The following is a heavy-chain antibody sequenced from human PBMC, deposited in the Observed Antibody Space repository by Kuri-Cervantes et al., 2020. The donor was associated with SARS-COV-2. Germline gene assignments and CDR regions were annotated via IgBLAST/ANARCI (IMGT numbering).Heavy chain of an antibody. V-gene: IGHV3-23*01. J-gene: IGHJ4*02. CDR2: ISGSAIST. CDR1: GFTFSSYG. D-gene: IGHD3-22*01. Sequence: GESLKISCAASGFTFSSYGMSWVRQAPGKGLEWVSTISGSAISTYYADSVKDRFTISRDNSKNTLYLQMNSLRAEDTAVYYCASRSPNDSSGYYYFDYWGQGTLVTVSS. CDR3: ASRSPNDSSGYYYFDY.